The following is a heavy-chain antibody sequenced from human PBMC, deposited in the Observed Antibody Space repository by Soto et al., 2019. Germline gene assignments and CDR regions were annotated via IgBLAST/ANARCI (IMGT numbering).Heavy chain of an antibody. CDR3: AKGILLFDVMTPTHY. J-gene: IGHJ4*02. CDR1: GFTFSNYA. Sequence: EVQLLESGGGLVQPGGSLRLSCAGSGFTFSNYAMAWVRQAPGKGLEWVSVISGSGAGTYYADSVKGRFTISRDNSKNTLYLQMNSLRGEDTAIYCWAKGILLFDVMTPTHYWGQGTLVTVSS. D-gene: IGHD3-10*02. CDR2: ISGSGAGT. V-gene: IGHV3-23*01.